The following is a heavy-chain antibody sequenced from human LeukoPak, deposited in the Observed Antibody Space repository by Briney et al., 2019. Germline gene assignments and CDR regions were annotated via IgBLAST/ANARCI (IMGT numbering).Heavy chain of an antibody. J-gene: IGHJ4*02. D-gene: IGHD1-26*01. CDR2: INPNSGGT. Sequence: ASVKVSCKASGYTFTDYYIHWVRQAPGRGLEWMAWINPNSGGTSFAQKFRDRVTVTRDTSISTAYMELSRLTSDDTAVYYCATLGLNIVGSTTDFDYWGQGTLVTVSS. CDR1: GYTFTDYY. V-gene: IGHV1-2*02. CDR3: ATLGLNIVGSTTDFDY.